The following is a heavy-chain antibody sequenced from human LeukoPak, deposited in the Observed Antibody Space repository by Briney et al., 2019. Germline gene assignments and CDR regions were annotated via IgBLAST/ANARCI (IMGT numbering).Heavy chain of an antibody. CDR2: ISAYNGNT. CDR3: ARTTRIPNGRFYWFDP. CDR1: GYTFTSYG. Sequence: ASVKVSCKASGYTFTSYGISWVRQAPGQGLEWMGWISAYNGNTNYAQKFQGRVTITADESTSTAYMELSSLRSEDTAVYYCARTTRIPNGRFYWFDPWGQGTLVTVSS. V-gene: IGHV1-18*01. J-gene: IGHJ5*02. D-gene: IGHD1-14*01.